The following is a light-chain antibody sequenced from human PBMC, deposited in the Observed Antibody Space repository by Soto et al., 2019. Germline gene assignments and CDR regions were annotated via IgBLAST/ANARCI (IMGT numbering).Light chain of an antibody. Sequence: EIELTQSPGTLSLSPGERATLSCRASQRVSSSYLAWYQQKPGQAPRLLIYGASSRATGIPDRFSGSGSGTDLTLTISRLEPEDFAVYYCQQYGSSPTFGGGTKVEIK. J-gene: IGKJ4*01. CDR3: QQYGSSPT. CDR2: GAS. V-gene: IGKV3-20*01. CDR1: QRVSSSY.